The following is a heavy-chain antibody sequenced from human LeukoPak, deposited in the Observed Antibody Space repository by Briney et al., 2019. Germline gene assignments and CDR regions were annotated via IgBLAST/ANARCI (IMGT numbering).Heavy chain of an antibody. CDR1: GFPFSSYA. J-gene: IGHJ4*02. D-gene: IGHD4-17*01. Sequence: GGSLRLSCAASGFPFSSYAMSWVRQAPGKGLEWVSVVSGSGGGTYYADSVKGRFAISGDNSKNTVYLQMNSLRAEDTALYYCAKGGVYGDYYFDYWGQGTLVTDSS. V-gene: IGHV3-23*01. CDR3: AKGGVYGDYYFDY. CDR2: VSGSGGGT.